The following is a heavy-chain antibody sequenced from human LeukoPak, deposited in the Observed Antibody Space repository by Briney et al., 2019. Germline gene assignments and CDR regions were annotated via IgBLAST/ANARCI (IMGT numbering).Heavy chain of an antibody. CDR2: INTNTGNP. CDR3: ARDRVAFKIAAAGKNWFDP. J-gene: IGHJ5*02. V-gene: IGHV7-4-1*01. D-gene: IGHD6-13*01. Sequence: ASVKVSCKASGYTFTSYAMNWVRQAPGQGLEWMGWINTNTGNPTYGQGFTGRFVFSLDTSVSTAYLQICSLKAEDTAVYYCARDRVAFKIAAAGKNWFDPWGQGTLVTVSS. CDR1: GYTFTSYA.